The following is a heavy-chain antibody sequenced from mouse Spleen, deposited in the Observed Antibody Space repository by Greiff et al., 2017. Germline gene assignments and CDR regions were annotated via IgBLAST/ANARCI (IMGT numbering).Heavy chain of an antibody. CDR1: GYTFTNYW. CDR2: IYPGGGYT. CDR3: ARLRDGELADY. Sequence: QVQLKESGAELVRPGTSVKMSCKASGYTFTNYWIGWAKQRPGHGLEWIGDIYPGGGYTNYNEKFKGKATLTADKSSSTAYMQFSSLTSEDSAIYYCARLRDGELADYWGQGTTLTVSS. V-gene: IGHV1-63*01. J-gene: IGHJ2*01. D-gene: IGHD4-1*01.